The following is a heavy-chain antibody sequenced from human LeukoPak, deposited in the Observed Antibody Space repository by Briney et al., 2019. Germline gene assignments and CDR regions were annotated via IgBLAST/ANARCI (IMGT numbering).Heavy chain of an antibody. J-gene: IGHJ3*02. CDR1: GFTFSSYS. V-gene: IGHV3-21*01. CDR3: ARSGRDGYNWDAFDI. CDR2: ISSSISYI. D-gene: IGHD5-24*01. Sequence: GGSLRLSCAASGFTFSSYSMNWVRQAPGKGLEWVSSISSSISYIYYADSVKGRFTISRDNAKNSLQLQMNSLRAEDTAVYYCARSGRDGYNWDAFDIWGQGTMVTISS.